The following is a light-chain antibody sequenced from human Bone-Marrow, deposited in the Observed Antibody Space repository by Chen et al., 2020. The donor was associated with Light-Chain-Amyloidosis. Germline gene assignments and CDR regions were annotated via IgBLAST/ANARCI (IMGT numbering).Light chain of an antibody. CDR3: SSYVGSGTFVV. CDR2: EAS. V-gene: IGLV2-23*02. J-gene: IGLJ2*01. CDR1: SSDVGSYNL. Sequence: HSVLTQPASVSGSPGQSITLSCTGTSSDVGSYNLVSWYQHHPGKVPKLLIYEASKRPSGVSNRFSGSQSGNTASLTISGLQAEDEADYYCSSYVGSGTFVVFGGGTKVTVL.